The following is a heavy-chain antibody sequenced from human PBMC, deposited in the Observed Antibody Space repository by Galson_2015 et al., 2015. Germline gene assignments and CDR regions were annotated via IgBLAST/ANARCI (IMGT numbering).Heavy chain of an antibody. CDR3: VKSMVRGVTGGTDY. Sequence: SLRLSCAASGFTFSSCAMGWVRQAPGKGLEWVSDTSGTGGNTYYADSVKGRFTISRDNSKNTLYLQMNSLRADDTAVYYCVKSMVRGVTGGTDYWGQGTLVTVSS. D-gene: IGHD3-10*01. CDR2: TSGTGGNT. CDR1: GFTFSSCA. V-gene: IGHV3-23*01. J-gene: IGHJ4*02.